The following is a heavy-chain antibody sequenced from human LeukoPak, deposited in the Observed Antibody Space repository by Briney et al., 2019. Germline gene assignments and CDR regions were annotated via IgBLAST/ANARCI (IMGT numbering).Heavy chain of an antibody. CDR1: GGSISSRSYY. CDR3: ATLGEYYDSSGYYYN. V-gene: IGHV4-39*07. CDR2: INYSGST. J-gene: IGHJ4*02. D-gene: IGHD3-22*01. Sequence: SETLSLTCTVSGGSISSRSYYWGWIRQPPGKGLEWIGEINYSGSTYYNPSLKSRVTISVDSSKNRFSLKLTSVTAADTAVYYCATLGEYYDSSGYYYNWGQGTLVTVSS.